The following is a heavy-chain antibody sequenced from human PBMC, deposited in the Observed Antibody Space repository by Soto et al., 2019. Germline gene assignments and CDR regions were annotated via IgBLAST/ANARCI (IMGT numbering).Heavy chain of an antibody. V-gene: IGHV3-23*01. CDR2: ISGSGGST. J-gene: IGHJ6*02. Sequence: EVQLLESGGGLVQPGGSLRLSCAASGFTFSSYAMSWVRQAPGKGLEWVSAISGSGGSTYYADFVKGRLTLSRDNSNNTLYLQINSLRAEDTAVYYCAKDRVSSWSYYYSYGMDVWGQGPTVTVSS. D-gene: IGHD6-13*01. CDR3: AKDRVSSWSYYYSYGMDV. CDR1: GFTFSSYA.